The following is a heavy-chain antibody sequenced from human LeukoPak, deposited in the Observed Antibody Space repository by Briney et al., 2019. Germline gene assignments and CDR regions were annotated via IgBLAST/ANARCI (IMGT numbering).Heavy chain of an antibody. V-gene: IGHV3-15*01. D-gene: IGHD4-11*01. Sequence: GGSLRLSCAASGFTSSNAWMSWVRQAPVKGLEWVGRIKSKTDGGTTDYAAPVKGRFTISRDDSKNTLYLQMNSLKTEDTAVYYCTTAPYSNLYGTDYWGQGTLVTVSS. CDR1: GFTSSNAW. CDR2: IKSKTDGGTT. CDR3: TTAPYSNLYGTDY. J-gene: IGHJ4*02.